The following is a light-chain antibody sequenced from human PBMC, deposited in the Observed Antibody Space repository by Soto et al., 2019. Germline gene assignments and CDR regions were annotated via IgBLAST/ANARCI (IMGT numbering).Light chain of an antibody. CDR2: DAS. J-gene: IGKJ1*01. V-gene: IGKV3-11*01. CDR3: QQRSNGPRT. Sequence: EIVLTQSPTTLSLSPGEIATLSCRASQSDSSYLAWYQQKPGQAPRLLIYDASNRATGIQARFSGNGSGTEATLTMSSLKPEDFTFHYCQQRSNGPRTFSHGTKVKIK. CDR1: QSDSSY.